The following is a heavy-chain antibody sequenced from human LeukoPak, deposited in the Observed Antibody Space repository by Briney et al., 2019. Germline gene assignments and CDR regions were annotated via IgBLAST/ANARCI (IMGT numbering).Heavy chain of an antibody. J-gene: IGHJ6*04. Sequence: PSETLSLTCAVYGGSFSGYYWSWIRQSPGKGLEWIGEINHSGSTNYNPSLKSRVTISVDTSKNQFSLKLSSVTAADTAVYYCARHKFDSGYDLSDDRVDVWGKGTTVTISS. CDR1: GGSFSGYY. V-gene: IGHV4-34*01. CDR3: ARHKFDSGYDLSDDRVDV. D-gene: IGHD5-12*01. CDR2: INHSGST.